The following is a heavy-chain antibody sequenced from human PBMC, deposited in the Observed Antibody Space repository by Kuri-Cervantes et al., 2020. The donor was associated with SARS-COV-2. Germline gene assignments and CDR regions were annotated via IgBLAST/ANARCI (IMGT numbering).Heavy chain of an antibody. V-gene: IGHV1-46*01. CDR1: GYIFTSHN. D-gene: IGHD3-10*01. CDR3: AREYYYGSGRYYGAFDH. Sequence: ASVKVSCKASGYIFTSHNMHWVRQAPGQGLEWMGMLNPSGGSRFNTQKFQGRLTMTRDTPTSTVYMELSSLRSDDTAVYYCAREYYYGSGRYYGAFDHWGQGTPVTVSS. J-gene: IGHJ4*02. CDR2: LNPSGGSR.